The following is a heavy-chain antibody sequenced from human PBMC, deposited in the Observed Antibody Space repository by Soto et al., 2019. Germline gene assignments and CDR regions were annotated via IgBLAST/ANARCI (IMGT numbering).Heavy chain of an antibody. CDR2: INHSGSN. V-gene: IGHV4-34*01. J-gene: IGHJ6*02. CDR3: ARDIVVRPAANRYGMDV. D-gene: IGHD2-2*01. CDR1: GGSFSGYY. Sequence: LSLTCAVYGGSFSGYYWSWVRQPPGKGLEWIGEINHSGSNNYNPSLKSRVTISVDTSKNQFSLKLTSVTAADTAVYYCARDIVVRPAANRYGMDVWGQGTTVTVSS.